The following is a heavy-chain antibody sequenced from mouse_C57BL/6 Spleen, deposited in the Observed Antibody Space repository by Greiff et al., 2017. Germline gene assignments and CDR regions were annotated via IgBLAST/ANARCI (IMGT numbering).Heavy chain of an antibody. D-gene: IGHD2-4*01. Sequence: QVQLKQSGPELVKPGASVKISCKASGYAFSSSWMNWVKQRPGKGLEWIGRIYPGDGDTNYNGKFKGKATLTADKSSSTAYMQLSSLTSEDSAVYFCAREIILDDYDWFAYWGQGTLVTVSA. CDR1: GYAFSSSW. CDR3: AREIILDDYDWFAY. V-gene: IGHV1-82*01. CDR2: IYPGDGDT. J-gene: IGHJ3*01.